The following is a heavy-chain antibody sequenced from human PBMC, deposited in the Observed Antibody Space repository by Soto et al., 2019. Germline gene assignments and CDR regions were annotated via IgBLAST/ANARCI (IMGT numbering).Heavy chain of an antibody. CDR1: GFTFSSYW. CDR2: MKQDGTER. Sequence: EVQLVESGGGLVQPGGSLRVSCEGSGFTFSSYWMSWVRQAPGKGLEWVANMKQDGTERNYVDSVKGRFAISRDNAKNSVYLQMNSLRDEDTAVYYCARVGIMDNLRYYDFGMDVWGQGTTVTVSS. V-gene: IGHV3-7*04. J-gene: IGHJ6*02. CDR3: ARVGIMDNLRYYDFGMDV. D-gene: IGHD3-22*01.